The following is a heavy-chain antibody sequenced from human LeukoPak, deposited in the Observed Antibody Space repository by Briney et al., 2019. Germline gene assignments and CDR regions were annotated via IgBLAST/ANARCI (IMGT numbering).Heavy chain of an antibody. Sequence: GGSLRLSCAASGFTFSSYAMSWVRQAPGKGLEWVANIKQDGSEKYYVDSVKGRFTISRDNAKNSLYLQMNSLRAEDTAVYYCARAGTWDYYYGMDVWGQGTTVTVSS. D-gene: IGHD6-13*01. CDR2: IKQDGSEK. CDR1: GFTFSSYA. V-gene: IGHV3-7*01. J-gene: IGHJ6*02. CDR3: ARAGTWDYYYGMDV.